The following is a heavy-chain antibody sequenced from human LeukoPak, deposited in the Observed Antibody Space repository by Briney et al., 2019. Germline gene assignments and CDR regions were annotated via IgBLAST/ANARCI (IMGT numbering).Heavy chain of an antibody. Sequence: GASVKVSCKASGYTFTSYGISWGRQAPGQGREWMGWISAYNGNTNYAQKLQGRVTMTTDTSTSTAYMELRSLRSDDTAVYYCARVTLDYYDSSGYYYDAFDIWGQGTMVTVSS. J-gene: IGHJ3*02. D-gene: IGHD3-22*01. CDR3: ARVTLDYYDSSGYYYDAFDI. CDR1: GYTFTSYG. V-gene: IGHV1-18*01. CDR2: ISAYNGNT.